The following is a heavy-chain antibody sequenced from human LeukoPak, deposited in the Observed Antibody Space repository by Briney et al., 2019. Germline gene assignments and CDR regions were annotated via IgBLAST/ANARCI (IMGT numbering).Heavy chain of an antibody. J-gene: IGHJ5*02. CDR3: ARAGDIVASSWYGGWFDP. Sequence: SETLSLTCTVSGGSISSYYWSWIRQPPGKGLEWLGYIYYSGSTNYNPSLKSRVTISVDTSKNQFSLKLSSVTAADTAVYYCARAGDIVASSWYGGWFDPWGQGTLVTVSS. CDR2: IYYSGST. V-gene: IGHV4-59*01. CDR1: GGSISSYY. D-gene: IGHD6-13*01.